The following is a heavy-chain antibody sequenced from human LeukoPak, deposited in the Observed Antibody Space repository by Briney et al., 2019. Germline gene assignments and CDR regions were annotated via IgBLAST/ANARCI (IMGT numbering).Heavy chain of an antibody. Sequence: PGGSLRLSCAASGFTFSSYAMRWVRQAPGKGLEWVAVISYDGSNKYYADSVKGRFTISRDNSKNTLYLQMNSLRAEDTAVYYCARDPSSGWYLKGWFDPWGQGTLVTVSS. V-gene: IGHV3-30*04. CDR2: ISYDGSNK. D-gene: IGHD6-19*01. CDR3: ARDPSSGWYLKGWFDP. CDR1: GFTFSSYA. J-gene: IGHJ5*02.